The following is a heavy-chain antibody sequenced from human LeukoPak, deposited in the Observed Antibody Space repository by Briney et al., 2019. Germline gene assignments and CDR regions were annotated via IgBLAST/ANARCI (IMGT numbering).Heavy chain of an antibody. CDR2: ISVRSNYI. J-gene: IGHJ4*02. CDR1: GYTFSSYS. Sequence: SGGSLRLSCLASGYTFSSYSINWVGQDPGKGLEWVSSISVRSNYIYYADSVRGRFRISRDDARDSLFLEMDSLRAEDTAVYYCVRLRRNSDTSGFYYYYDFWGQGTLVTVSS. CDR3: VRLRRNSDTSGFYYYYDF. D-gene: IGHD3-22*01. V-gene: IGHV3-21*01.